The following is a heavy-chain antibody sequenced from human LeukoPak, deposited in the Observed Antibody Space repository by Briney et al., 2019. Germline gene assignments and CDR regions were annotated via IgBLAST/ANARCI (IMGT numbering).Heavy chain of an antibody. J-gene: IGHJ4*02. CDR1: GYSFTSYW. V-gene: IGHV5-51*01. CDR2: IYPGDSDT. D-gene: IGHD6-13*01. Sequence: GESLKISCKGSGYSFTSYWIGWVRQMPGKGLEWMGIIYPGDSDTRYSPSFQGQVTISADKSISTAYLQWSSLKASDTAMYYCARLEGVAAAAGYFDYWGQGTLVTVSS. CDR3: ARLEGVAAAAGYFDY.